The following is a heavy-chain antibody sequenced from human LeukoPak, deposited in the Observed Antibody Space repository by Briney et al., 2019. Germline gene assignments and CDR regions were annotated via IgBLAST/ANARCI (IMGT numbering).Heavy chain of an antibody. J-gene: IGHJ4*02. D-gene: IGHD3-22*01. V-gene: IGHV1-2*02. CDR1: GYTFTGYY. Sequence: ASVKVSCKASGYTFTGYYIHWVRQAPGQGLEWMGWINPNSGGTNYAQKFQGRVTMTRDTSISTAYMELSRLRSDDTAVYYCARVRDSSGYYSYYFDYWGQGTLVTVSS. CDR2: INPNSGGT. CDR3: ARVRDSSGYYSYYFDY.